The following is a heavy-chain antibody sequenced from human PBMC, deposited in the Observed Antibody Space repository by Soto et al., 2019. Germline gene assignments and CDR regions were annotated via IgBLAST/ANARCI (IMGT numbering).Heavy chain of an antibody. Sequence: ASETLSLTCTVSGASINNTSYYWGWIRQSPGKGLEWIGNIYYSGKTYYSPSLKSRVSISVDASRNQFSLRLSSVTAADTVVYYCGRPWGIGLTPPGPWGQGVLVTVPS. CDR3: GRPWGIGLTPPGP. CDR1: GASINNTSYY. V-gene: IGHV4-39*01. CDR2: IYYSGKT. J-gene: IGHJ5*02. D-gene: IGHD6-13*01.